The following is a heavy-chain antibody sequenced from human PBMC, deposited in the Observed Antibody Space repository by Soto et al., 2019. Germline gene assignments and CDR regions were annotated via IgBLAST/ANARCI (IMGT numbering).Heavy chain of an antibody. Sequence: PGGSLRLSCAASGFTFSSYDMHWVRQATGKGLEWVSAIGTAGDTYYPGSVKGRFTISRENAKNSLYLQMNSLRAGDTAVYYCARALGYCSSTSCYYFDYWGQGTLVTVSS. CDR1: GFTFSSYD. J-gene: IGHJ4*02. V-gene: IGHV3-13*01. D-gene: IGHD2-2*01. CDR3: ARALGYCSSTSCYYFDY. CDR2: IGTAGDT.